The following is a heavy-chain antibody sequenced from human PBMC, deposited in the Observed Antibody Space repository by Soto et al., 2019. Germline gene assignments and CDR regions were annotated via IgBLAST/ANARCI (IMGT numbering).Heavy chain of an antibody. D-gene: IGHD2-2*02. Sequence: SVEVSCKASGYTFTGYYMHWVRQAPVQGLEWMGWINPNSGGTNYAQKFQGRVTMTRDTSISTAYMELSRLRSDDTAVYYCARGDIVVVPAAILHDYWGQGTLVTVYS. CDR1: GYTFTGYY. J-gene: IGHJ4*02. CDR2: INPNSGGT. V-gene: IGHV1-2*02. CDR3: ARGDIVVVPAAILHDY.